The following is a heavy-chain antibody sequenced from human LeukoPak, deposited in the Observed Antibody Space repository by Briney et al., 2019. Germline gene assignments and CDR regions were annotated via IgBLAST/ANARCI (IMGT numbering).Heavy chain of an antibody. V-gene: IGHV3-53*01. CDR1: GFTFSSYA. Sequence: GGSLRLSCAASGFTFSSYAMSWVRQAPGKGLEWVSVMYSGGDTYYADSVKGRFTFSRDISKSTLYLQMNGLRTEDTAMYYCARDAPQVPAAGVLASWGQGTLVTVSS. CDR3: ARDAPQVPAAGVLAS. D-gene: IGHD6-13*01. CDR2: MYSGGDT. J-gene: IGHJ5*02.